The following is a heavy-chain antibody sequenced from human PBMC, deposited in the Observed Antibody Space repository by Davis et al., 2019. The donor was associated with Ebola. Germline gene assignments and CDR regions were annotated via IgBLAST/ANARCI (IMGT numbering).Heavy chain of an antibody. J-gene: IGHJ6*02. CDR1: GYTFTGYD. CDR2: INPGNGNT. D-gene: IGHD3-9*01. Sequence: ASVKVSCKASGYTFTGYDINWVRQAPGQRLEWMGWINPGNGNTKFSQRFQGRVTITRDTSASTAYMELSSLRSEDTAVYHCARDPTYYDILTGQRNFYGMDVWGQGTTVTVSS. CDR3: ARDPTYYDILTGQRNFYGMDV. V-gene: IGHV1-3*01.